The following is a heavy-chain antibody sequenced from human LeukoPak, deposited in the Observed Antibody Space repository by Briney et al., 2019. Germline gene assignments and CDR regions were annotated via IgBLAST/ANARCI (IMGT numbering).Heavy chain of an antibody. V-gene: IGHV4-4*07. CDR3: ARQIAVAGKAGVDY. CDR1: GGSISSYY. Sequence: SETLSLTCTVSGGSISSYYWTWIRQPAGKGLEWIGRIYTTGSTNYNPSLNSRVTMSVDTPKNQFSLKLSSVTAADTAVYYCARQIAVAGKAGVDYWGQGTLVTVSS. J-gene: IGHJ4*02. CDR2: IYTTGST. D-gene: IGHD6-19*01.